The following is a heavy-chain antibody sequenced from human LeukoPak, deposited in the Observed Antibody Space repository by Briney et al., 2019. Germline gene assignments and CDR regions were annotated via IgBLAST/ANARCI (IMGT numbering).Heavy chain of an antibody. CDR1: GFTFSSYG. J-gene: IGHJ4*02. CDR3: ARDHHPDYGDY. V-gene: IGHV3-33*01. CDR2: IWYDGSNK. Sequence: GGSLRLSCAAPGFTFSSYGMHWVRQAPGKGLEWVAVIWYDGSNKYYADSVKGRFTISRDNSKNTLYLQMNSLRAEDTAVYYCARDHHPDYGDYWGQGTLVTVSS.